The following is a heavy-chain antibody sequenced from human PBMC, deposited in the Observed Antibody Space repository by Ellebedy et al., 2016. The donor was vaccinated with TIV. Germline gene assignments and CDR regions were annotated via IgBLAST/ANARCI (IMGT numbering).Heavy chain of an antibody. D-gene: IGHD2-8*01. CDR1: GFTFSNAW. V-gene: IGHV3-15*07. J-gene: IGHJ6*02. CDR2: IKSKTDGGTT. CDR3: TTDCVYGMVDYYYYGMDV. Sequence: GESLKISCAASGFTFSNAWMNWVRQAPGKGLEWVGRIKSKTDGGTTDYAAPVKGRFTISRDDSKNTLYLQMNSLKTEDTAVYYCTTDCVYGMVDYYYYGMDVWGQGTTVTVSS.